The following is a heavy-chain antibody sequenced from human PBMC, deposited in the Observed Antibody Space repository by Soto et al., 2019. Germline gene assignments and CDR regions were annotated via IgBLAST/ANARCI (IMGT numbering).Heavy chain of an antibody. Sequence: PSETLSLTCTVSGGSISSYYWSWIRQPPGKGLEWIGYIYYSGSTNYNPSLKSRVTISVDTSKNQFSLKLSSVTAADTAVYYCARGTYYDILTGYFPPWNWGQGTLVTVSS. CDR1: GGSISSYY. J-gene: IGHJ4*02. CDR2: IYYSGST. CDR3: ARGTYYDILTGYFPPWN. V-gene: IGHV4-59*01. D-gene: IGHD3-9*01.